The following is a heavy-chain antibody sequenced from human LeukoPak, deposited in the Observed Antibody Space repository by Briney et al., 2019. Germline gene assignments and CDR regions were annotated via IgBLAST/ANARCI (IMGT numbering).Heavy chain of an antibody. CDR1: GYSISSGYY. V-gene: IGHV4-38-2*01. D-gene: IGHD5/OR15-5a*01. CDR3: ARLSPSLYGFVD. J-gene: IGHJ4*02. Sequence: SETLSLTCAVSGYSISSGYYWGWIRQPPRKGLEWIGSISHSGSTYYNQSLQSRVTISVDTSKNLFPLSLSSVTAADTAVYYCARLSPSLYGFVDWGQGALVTVSS. CDR2: ISHSGST.